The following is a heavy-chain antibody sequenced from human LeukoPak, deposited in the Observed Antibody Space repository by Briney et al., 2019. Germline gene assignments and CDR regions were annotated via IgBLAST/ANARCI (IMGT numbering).Heavy chain of an antibody. Sequence: SETLSLTFTVPGGSISTYYWSWVRQPPGKGLEWSGSIYYSARTNYNPSLNRPLTISVDPSNNQSSPKTGAVTAADTSVYYSGSNPYNPSLKSRVTISVDTSKTHFSLKLSSVPDADTAVYSCASHQTIFGVVSHFDHWGQGTLVTVSS. J-gene: IGHJ4*02. D-gene: IGHD1-1*01. CDR3: GSNPYNPSLKSRVTISVDTSKTHFSLKLSSVPDADTAVYSCASHQTIFGVVSHFDH. V-gene: IGHV4-59*08. CDR1: GGSISTYY. CDR2: IYYSART.